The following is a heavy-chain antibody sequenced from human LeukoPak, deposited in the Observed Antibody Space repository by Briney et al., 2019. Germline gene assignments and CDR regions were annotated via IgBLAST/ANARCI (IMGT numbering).Heavy chain of an antibody. J-gene: IGHJ5*02. CDR1: GVSISDYY. CDR3: ARYSVKPTEKAPFDP. D-gene: IGHD2-21*01. Sequence: SETLSLTCAVSGVSISDYYWSWIRQCPGKGLEWIGEVSPDGYTNYNPSLKSRVIISEDPSESHLSLRLRSVTAADTAVYYCARYSVKPTEKAPFDPWGQGTLVTVSS. CDR2: VSPDGYT. V-gene: IGHV4-34*01.